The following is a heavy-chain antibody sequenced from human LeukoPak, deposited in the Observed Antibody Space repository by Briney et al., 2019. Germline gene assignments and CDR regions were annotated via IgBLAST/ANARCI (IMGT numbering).Heavy chain of an antibody. Sequence: PSETLSLTCAVSGGSISSSNWWSWVRQPPGKGLEWIGEIDHSGNTNYNPSLVSRVTVSVDKSKNQFSLKLSSVTTADTAVYYCARVGSNWYGAFDYWGQGTLVTVSS. CDR3: ARVGSNWYGAFDY. D-gene: IGHD6-13*01. J-gene: IGHJ4*02. V-gene: IGHV4-4*02. CDR2: IDHSGNT. CDR1: GGSISSSNW.